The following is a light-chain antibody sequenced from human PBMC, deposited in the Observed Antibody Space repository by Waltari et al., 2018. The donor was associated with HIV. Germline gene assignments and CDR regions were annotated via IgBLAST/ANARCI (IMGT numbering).Light chain of an antibody. CDR2: HVH. J-gene: IGLJ1*01. CDR3: SSYTIFTIYV. V-gene: IGLV2-14*03. Sequence: QSALTQPASVSGSPGQSITISCTGTGSDVGSYKYVSWYQHHPGKAPKLIIHHVHNRPSGVSSRSSGSKSGITASLTISGLQAEDGADYYCSSYTIFTIYVFGTGTRVTVL. CDR1: GSDVGSYKY.